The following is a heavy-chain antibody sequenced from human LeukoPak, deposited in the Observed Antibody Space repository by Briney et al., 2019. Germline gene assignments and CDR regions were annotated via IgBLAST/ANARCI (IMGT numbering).Heavy chain of an antibody. J-gene: IGHJ5*02. CDR2: IHKSGST. CDR1: GGSISSLY. D-gene: IGHD2-2*01. V-gene: IGHV4-59*11. CDR3: GRESFGGHCSRTGCYQYTWVDP. Sequence: SETLSLTCTVSGGSISSLYWTWIRQPPEKGLEWIGNIHKSGSTNYNPSLKSRVTISVDTAKNQFSLRLNSVTAADTAVYYCGRESFGGHCSRTGCYQYTWVDPWGQGSLVTVSS.